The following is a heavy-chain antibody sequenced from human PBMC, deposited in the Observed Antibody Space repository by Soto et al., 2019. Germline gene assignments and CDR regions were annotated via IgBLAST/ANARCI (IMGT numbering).Heavy chain of an antibody. V-gene: IGHV3-30-3*01. J-gene: IGHJ6*02. CDR3: ARGSLPAAMSWGPYYYYGMDV. CDR2: ISYDGSNK. CDR1: GFTFSSYA. D-gene: IGHD2-2*01. Sequence: HPGGSLRLSCAASGFTFSSYAMHWVRQAPGKGLEWVAVISYDGSNKYYADSVKGRFTISRDNSKNTLYLQMNSLRAEDTAVYYCARGSLPAAMSWGPYYYYGMDVWGQGTTVTVSS.